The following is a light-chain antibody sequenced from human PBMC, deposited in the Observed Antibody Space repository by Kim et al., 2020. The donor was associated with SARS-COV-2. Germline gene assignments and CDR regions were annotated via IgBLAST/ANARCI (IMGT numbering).Light chain of an antibody. CDR1: QSISSW. J-gene: IGKJ1*01. V-gene: IGKV1-5*01. CDR3: QQQGT. Sequence: DIQMTQSPSTLSASVGDRVTITCRASQSISSWLAWYQQKPGKAPKLLIYDASSLESGVPSRFSGSGSGTEFTLTISSLQPDDFATYYCQQQGTFGQVTKVEIK. CDR2: DAS.